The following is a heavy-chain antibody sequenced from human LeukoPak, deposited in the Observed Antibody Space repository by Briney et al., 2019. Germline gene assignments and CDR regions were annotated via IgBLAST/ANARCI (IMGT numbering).Heavy chain of an antibody. V-gene: IGHV3-23*01. J-gene: IGHJ6*02. CDR2: ISGSGGST. D-gene: IGHD2-2*01. CDR3: AKTVPATMKKYYYGMDV. CDR1: GFTFSSYA. Sequence: PGGSLRLSCAASGFTFSSYAMSWVRQAPGKGLEWVSAISGSGGSTYYADSVKGRFTISRDNSKNTLYLQMNSLRAEDTAVYYCAKTVPATMKKYYYGMDVWGQGTTVTVSS.